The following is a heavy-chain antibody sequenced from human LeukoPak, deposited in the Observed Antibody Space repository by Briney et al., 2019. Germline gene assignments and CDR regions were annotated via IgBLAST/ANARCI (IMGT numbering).Heavy chain of an antibody. CDR2: ISSSSSYI. CDR1: GFTFSSYS. V-gene: IGHV3-21*01. Sequence: TGGSLRLSCAASGFTFSSYSMNWVRQAPGKGLEWVSSISSSSSYIYYADSVKGRFTISRDNAKNSLYLQMNSLRAEDTAVYYCARDKYGDSAFDIWGQGTMVTVSS. CDR3: ARDKYGDSAFDI. J-gene: IGHJ3*02. D-gene: IGHD4-17*01.